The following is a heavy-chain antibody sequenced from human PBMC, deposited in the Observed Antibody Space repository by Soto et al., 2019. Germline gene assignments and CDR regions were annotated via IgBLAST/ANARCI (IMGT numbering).Heavy chain of an antibody. J-gene: IGHJ4*02. CDR1: GYTVTSYG. Sequence: ASLKVSCKAAGYTVTSYGISWVRQAPGEGLELMGRISSYNGNTNYAQKLQGRVTMTTDTSTRLAYTELNSPRSDATAVYYCARDPPNYGDYAAYSGTGTL. CDR2: ISSYNGNT. V-gene: IGHV1-18*01. CDR3: ARDPPNYGDYAAY. D-gene: IGHD4-17*01.